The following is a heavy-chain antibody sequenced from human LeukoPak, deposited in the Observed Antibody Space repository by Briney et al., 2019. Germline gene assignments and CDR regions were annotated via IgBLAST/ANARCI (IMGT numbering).Heavy chain of an antibody. CDR2: INAGNGDT. V-gene: IGHV1-3*01. D-gene: IGHD3-3*01. J-gene: IGHJ4*02. CDR1: GYTLTNYA. CDR3: ARGLWSAHRREYYFDS. Sequence: GASVKVSCKASGYTLTNYAVNWLRQAPGQRLEWMGWINAGNGDTKFSRNYQARVTITRDASASTAYMELSSLTSEDTAVYFCARGLWSAHRREYYFDSWGQGTLVTVSS.